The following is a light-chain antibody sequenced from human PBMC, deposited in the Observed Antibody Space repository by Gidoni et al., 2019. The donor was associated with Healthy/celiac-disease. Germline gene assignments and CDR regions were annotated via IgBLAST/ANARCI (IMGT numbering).Light chain of an antibody. CDR2: QDS. CDR3: QAWDSSFVV. Sequence: SYELTQPPPVSVSPGQTASITCPGDKLGDKYACWYQQKPGQSPVLVIYQDSKRPSGIPERFSGSNSGNTATLTISGTQAMDEADYYCQAWDSSFVVFGGGTKLTVL. J-gene: IGLJ2*01. CDR1: KLGDKY. V-gene: IGLV3-1*01.